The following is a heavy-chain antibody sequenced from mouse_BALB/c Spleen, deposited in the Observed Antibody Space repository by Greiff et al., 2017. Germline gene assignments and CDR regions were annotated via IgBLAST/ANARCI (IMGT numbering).Heavy chain of an antibody. CDR3: AREEDGYYGGFAY. J-gene: IGHJ3*01. CDR1: GFTFSSYA. CDR2: ISSGGSYT. D-gene: IGHD2-3*01. Sequence: EVKLMESGGGLVKPGGSLKLSCAASGFTFSSYAMSWVRQSPEKRLEWVAEISSGGSYTYYPDTVTGRFTISRDNAKNTLYLEMSSMRSEDTAMYYCAREEDGYYGGFAYWGQGTLVTVSA. V-gene: IGHV5-9-4*01.